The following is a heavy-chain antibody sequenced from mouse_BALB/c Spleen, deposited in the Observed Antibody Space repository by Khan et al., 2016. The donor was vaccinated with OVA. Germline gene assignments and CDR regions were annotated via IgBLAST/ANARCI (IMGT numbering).Heavy chain of an antibody. CDR1: GYTFTDYV. J-gene: IGHJ2*01. CDR3: ARFHGAY. V-gene: IGHV9-3-1*01. D-gene: IGHD1-1*01. CDR2: INTYTGGP. Sequence: QIQLVQSGPELKKPGETVKISCKASGYTFTDYVMNWVKQAPGKGLRWMGWINTYTGGPTYADAFKGRFSFSLETSASTAYLQINNLKNEDTATYACARFHGAYWGQGTTLTVSS.